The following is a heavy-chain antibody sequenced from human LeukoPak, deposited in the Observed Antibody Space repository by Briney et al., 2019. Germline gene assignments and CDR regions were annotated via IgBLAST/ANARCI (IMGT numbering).Heavy chain of an antibody. CDR2: IRYDGSKK. J-gene: IGHJ4*02. CDR3: AREAWDLTGRAPVI. V-gene: IGHV3-30*02. D-gene: IGHD1-14*01. Sequence: GGSLRLSCAASGFTFSSYGMHWVRQAPGKGLEWEASIRYDGSKKYYADSMTGRFTISRDNSKNTLYLEINCLRAEDTAVYYCAREAWDLTGRAPVIWGQGTLVTVSS. CDR1: GFTFSSYG.